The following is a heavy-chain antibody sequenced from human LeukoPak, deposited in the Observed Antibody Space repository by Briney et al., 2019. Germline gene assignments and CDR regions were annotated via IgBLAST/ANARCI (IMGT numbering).Heavy chain of an antibody. CDR2: ISGSGSST. V-gene: IGHV3-23*01. D-gene: IGHD6-13*01. CDR3: AKRGGPNAGPFDN. Sequence: PGGSLRLSCAASGFTFSSYAMTWVRQAPGKGLEWISTISGSGSSTYYADSVQGRFAISRDSSKNTLYLHMNSLRAGDTAVYYCAKRGGPNAGPFDNWGQGTLVSVPP. J-gene: IGHJ4*02. CDR1: GFTFSSYA.